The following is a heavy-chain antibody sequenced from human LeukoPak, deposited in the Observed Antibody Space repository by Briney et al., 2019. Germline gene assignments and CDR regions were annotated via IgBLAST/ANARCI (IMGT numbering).Heavy chain of an antibody. V-gene: IGHV1-46*01. CDR3: ARAKGTWYYGDRKMIAFDI. CDR2: INPSGGST. J-gene: IGHJ3*02. CDR1: GYTFTSYY. Sequence: ASVKVSCKASGYTFTSYYMHWVRQAPGQGLEWMGIINPSGGSTSYAQKFQGRVTMTRDMSTSTVYMELSSLRSEDTAVYYCARAKGTWYYGDRKMIAFDIWGQGTMVTVSS. D-gene: IGHD4-17*01.